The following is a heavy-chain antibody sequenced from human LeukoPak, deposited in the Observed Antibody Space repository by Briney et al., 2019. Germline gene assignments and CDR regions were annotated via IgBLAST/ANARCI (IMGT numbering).Heavy chain of an antibody. D-gene: IGHD3-22*01. CDR2: INPNSGGT. CDR1: GYTFTGYY. V-gene: IGHV1-2*04. CDR3: ATTVHYYYDTSGPDAFDI. J-gene: IGHJ3*02. Sequence: ASVKVSCKASGYTFTGYYMHWVQQAPGQGLEWMGWINPNSGGTNYAQKFQGWVTMTRDTSISTAYMELSRLRSDDTAVYYCATTVHYYYDTSGPDAFDIWGQGTMVTVSS.